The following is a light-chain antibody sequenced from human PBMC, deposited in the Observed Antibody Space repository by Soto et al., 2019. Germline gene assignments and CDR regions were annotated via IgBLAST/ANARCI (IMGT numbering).Light chain of an antibody. CDR3: CSSVGSYV. CDR2: GVT. Sequence: QSALNQPASVSGSPGQSVTISCTATSSDVENYKLVSWYQQHPGKAPKLIIYGVTKRPSGVSNRFSGSKSANTASLTISGLQPEDEADYYCCSSVGSYVFGTGTKVTVL. J-gene: IGLJ1*01. V-gene: IGLV2-23*02. CDR1: SSDVENYKL.